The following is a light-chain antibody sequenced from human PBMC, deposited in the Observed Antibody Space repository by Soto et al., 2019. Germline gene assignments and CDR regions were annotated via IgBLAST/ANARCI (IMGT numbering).Light chain of an antibody. V-gene: IGKV3-20*01. Sequence: GLTRSQGTLSLSPGERASLACGASQSISSSFLAWYQQKPGQAPRLLIYGASSRATGIPDRFSGTGSETDFTLTISRLEPEDFAVYYCQQYDNSPITFGQGTRLEI. CDR1: QSISSSF. CDR3: QQYDNSPIT. CDR2: GAS. J-gene: IGKJ5*01.